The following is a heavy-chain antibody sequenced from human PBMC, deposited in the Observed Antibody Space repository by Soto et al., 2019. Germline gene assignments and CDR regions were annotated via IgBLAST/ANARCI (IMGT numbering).Heavy chain of an antibody. CDR2: IIPIFGTA. CDR3: TRKEVYGDYPLDY. Sequence: QVQLVQSGAEVTKPGSSVKVSCKASGGTFRSYAISWVRQAPGHGLEWMGGIIPIFGTANYAQKFQGRVTITAHKSTSTAYMELISLRSEDTAVYYCTRKEVYGDYPLDYCGQGTLVPVSS. V-gene: IGHV1-69*06. J-gene: IGHJ4*02. CDR1: GGTFRSYA. D-gene: IGHD4-17*01.